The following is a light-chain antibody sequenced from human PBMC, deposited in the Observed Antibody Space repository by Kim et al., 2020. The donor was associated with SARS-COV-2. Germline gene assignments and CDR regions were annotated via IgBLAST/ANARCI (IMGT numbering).Light chain of an antibody. CDR3: QQRSDWPLT. Sequence: PGDTATLSCRASQSVGRFLAWYQHSPGQVPRLLISNASNRATGVPARFSGSGSGTDFALTINNLEPEDFTVYYCQQRSDWPLTFGGGTKVDIK. CDR1: QSVGRF. J-gene: IGKJ4*01. V-gene: IGKV3-11*01. CDR2: NAS.